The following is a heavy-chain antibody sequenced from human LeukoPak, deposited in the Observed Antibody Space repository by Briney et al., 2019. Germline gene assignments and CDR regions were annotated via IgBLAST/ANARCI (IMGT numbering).Heavy chain of an antibody. Sequence: PGGSLRLSCAASGFTLSSYAMSWVRQSPGKGLEWVSGIGGGGLSTYHADSVKGRFTISRDNSKNTLFLQMNSLRAEDTAVYYWAKKDSGHQKGVFDIWGQGTKVTVSS. CDR1: GFTLSSYA. CDR3: AKKDSGHQKGVFDI. CDR2: IGGGGLST. D-gene: IGHD1-26*01. V-gene: IGHV3-23*01. J-gene: IGHJ3*02.